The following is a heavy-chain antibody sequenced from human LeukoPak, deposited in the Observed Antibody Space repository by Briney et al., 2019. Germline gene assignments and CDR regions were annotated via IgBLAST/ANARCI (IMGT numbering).Heavy chain of an antibody. CDR2: INAGNGNT. Sequence: ASVKVSCKASGYTFTSYALHWVRQAPGQRLEWMGWINAGNGNTKYSQKFQGRVTITRDTSASTTYMELSSLRSEDTAVYYCARVGIAAAGTLDYWGQGTLVTVSS. CDR3: ARVGIAAAGTLDY. V-gene: IGHV1-3*01. D-gene: IGHD6-13*01. J-gene: IGHJ4*02. CDR1: GYTFTSYA.